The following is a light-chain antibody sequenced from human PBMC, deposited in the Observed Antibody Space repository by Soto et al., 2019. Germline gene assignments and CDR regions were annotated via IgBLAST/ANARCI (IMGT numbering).Light chain of an antibody. CDR2: DAS. CDR3: QQRNNLPWT. J-gene: IGKJ1*01. V-gene: IGKV3-11*01. CDR1: QSVRCY. Sequence: IVLTQSPATLSLSPGERATLSCRASQSVRCYLAWYQQKPGQTPRLLIYDASSKATGIPGRFSGSGSVTDFTLSISSLEPEDFSVYSCQQRNNLPWTFRQGTKVEIK.